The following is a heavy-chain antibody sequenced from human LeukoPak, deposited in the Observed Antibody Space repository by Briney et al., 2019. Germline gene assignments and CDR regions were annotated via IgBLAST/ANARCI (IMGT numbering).Heavy chain of an antibody. CDR2: INHSGST. Sequence: SETLSLTCAVYGGSFSGYYWSWIRQPPGKGLEWIGEINHSGSTNYNPSLKGRVTISVDTSKNQFSLKLSSVTAADTAVYYCARGQNYYDSSGYHYWGQGTLVTVSS. J-gene: IGHJ4*02. CDR3: ARGQNYYDSSGYHY. CDR1: GGSFSGYY. V-gene: IGHV4-34*01. D-gene: IGHD3-22*01.